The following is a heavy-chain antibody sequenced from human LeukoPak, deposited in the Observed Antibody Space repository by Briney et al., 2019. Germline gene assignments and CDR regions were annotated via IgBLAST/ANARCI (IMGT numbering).Heavy chain of an antibody. J-gene: IGHJ4*02. D-gene: IGHD1-7*01. V-gene: IGHV4-39*07. CDR1: GGSISSSSYY. Sequence: SETLSLTCTVSGGSISSSSYYWGWIRQPPGKGLEWIGSIYYSGSTNYNPSLKSRVTISVDTSKNQFSLKLSSVTAADTAVYYCARGNWNYDDWGQGTLVTVSS. CDR2: IYYSGST. CDR3: ARGNWNYDD.